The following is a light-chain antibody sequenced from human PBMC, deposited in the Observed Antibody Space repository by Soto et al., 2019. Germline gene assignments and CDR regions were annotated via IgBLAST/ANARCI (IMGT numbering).Light chain of an antibody. J-gene: IGKJ4*01. CDR1: QSISSW. Sequence: IQMTQSPSTLSASVGDRVTITCRASQSISSWLAWYQQKPGKAPNFLIYKASTLESGVPSRFSGSGSGTEFTLTISSVQPDDFATYYCQQYKSYPLTFGGGTKVDIK. V-gene: IGKV1-5*03. CDR3: QQYKSYPLT. CDR2: KAS.